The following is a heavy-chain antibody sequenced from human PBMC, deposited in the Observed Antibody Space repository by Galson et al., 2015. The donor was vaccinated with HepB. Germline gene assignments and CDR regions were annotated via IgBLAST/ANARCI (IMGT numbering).Heavy chain of an antibody. D-gene: IGHD3-22*01. J-gene: IGHJ4*02. CDR3: ARAQRGTNYYDSGGYYYPLDY. V-gene: IGHV3-23*01. Sequence: MTWVRQAPEKGLEWVSSISGNGGSTYYADSVKGRFTVSRDKSKNTLYLQMHSLRSVTVADTAVYFCARAQRGTNYYDSGGYYYPLDYWGRGTLVTVSS. CDR2: ISGNGGST.